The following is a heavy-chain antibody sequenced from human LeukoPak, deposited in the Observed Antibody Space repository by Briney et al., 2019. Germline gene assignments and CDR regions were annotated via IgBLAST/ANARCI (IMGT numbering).Heavy chain of an antibody. CDR1: GGSISSGSYY. Sequence: SQTLSLTCTVSGGSISSGSYYWSWIRQPAGKGLEWIGRIYTSGSTNYNPPLKSRVTISVDTSKNQFSLKLSSVTAADTAVYYCAREPYYYYYMDVWGKGTTVTVSS. V-gene: IGHV4-61*02. CDR3: AREPYYYYYMDV. J-gene: IGHJ6*03. CDR2: IYTSGST.